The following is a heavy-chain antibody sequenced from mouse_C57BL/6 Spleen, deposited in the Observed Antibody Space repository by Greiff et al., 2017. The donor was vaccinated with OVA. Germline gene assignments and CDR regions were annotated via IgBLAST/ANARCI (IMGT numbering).Heavy chain of an antibody. Sequence: QVQLKQPGAELVKPGASVKLSCKASGYTFTSYWMHWVKQRPGQGLEWIGMIHPNSGSTNYNEKFKSKATLTVDKSSSTAYMQLSSLTSEDSAVYDCARYYYGSSYDYWGQGTTLTVSS. J-gene: IGHJ2*01. CDR2: IHPNSGST. CDR1: GYTFTSYW. CDR3: ARYYYGSSYDY. V-gene: IGHV1-64*01. D-gene: IGHD1-1*01.